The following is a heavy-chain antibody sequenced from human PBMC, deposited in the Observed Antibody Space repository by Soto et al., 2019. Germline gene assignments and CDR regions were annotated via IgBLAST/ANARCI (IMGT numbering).Heavy chain of an antibody. CDR3: ATPFGKTTVTTPTTPGDY. J-gene: IGHJ4*02. Sequence: QVQLVESGGGVVQPGRSLRLSCAASGFTFSSYGMHWVRQAPGKGLEWVAVISYDGSNKYYADSVTGRVTIASDNSKNTLYLQMNSLRAEDTAVYYCATPFGKTTVTTPTTPGDYWGQGTLVTVSS. V-gene: IGHV3-30*03. CDR2: ISYDGSNK. CDR1: GFTFSSYG. D-gene: IGHD4-17*01.